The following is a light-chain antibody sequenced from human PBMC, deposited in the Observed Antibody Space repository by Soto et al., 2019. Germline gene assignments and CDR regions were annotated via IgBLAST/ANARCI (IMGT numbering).Light chain of an antibody. CDR3: QQFNNYPRT. J-gene: IGKJ1*01. CDR2: DAS. V-gene: IGKV1D-13*01. Sequence: AIQLTQSPSSLSASVGDRVTITCRPSQGISSALAWYQQKPGKAPKLLIYDASSLESGVPSRFSGSGSGTDFSLTISSLQPEYFATYYPQQFNNYPRTFGRGTKVDIK. CDR1: QGISSA.